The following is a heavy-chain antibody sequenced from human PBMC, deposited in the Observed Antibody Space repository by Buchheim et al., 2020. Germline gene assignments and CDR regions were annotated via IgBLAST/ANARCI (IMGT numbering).Heavy chain of an antibody. J-gene: IGHJ6*02. Sequence: EVQLVESGGGLVQPGGSLRLSCAASGFTFSSYWMHWVRQAPGKGLVWVSRINSDGGSTSYADSVKGRFTISRDNAKNTLYLQMNSLRAEDTAVYYCARGGGDIVVVPAVSYYYYGMDVWGQGTT. D-gene: IGHD2-2*01. CDR3: ARGGGDIVVVPAVSYYYYGMDV. V-gene: IGHV3-74*01. CDR1: GFTFSSYW. CDR2: INSDGGST.